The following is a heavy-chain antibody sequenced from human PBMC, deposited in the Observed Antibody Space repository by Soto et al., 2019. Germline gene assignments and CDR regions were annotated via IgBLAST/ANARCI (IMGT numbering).Heavy chain of an antibody. Sequence: QVQLQESGPGLVKPSQTLSLTCTVSGGSISSGDYYLSWIRQPPGKGLEWIGFIYYSGGTYYKPSLKSRVTISVDTSKNKFSLNLSSVTAADTAVYYCARASTGELWVYANWFDPWGPGTLVTVSS. CDR1: GGSISSGDYY. D-gene: IGHD3-16*01. J-gene: IGHJ5*02. V-gene: IGHV4-30-4*01. CDR3: ARASTGELWVYANWFDP. CDR2: IYYSGGT.